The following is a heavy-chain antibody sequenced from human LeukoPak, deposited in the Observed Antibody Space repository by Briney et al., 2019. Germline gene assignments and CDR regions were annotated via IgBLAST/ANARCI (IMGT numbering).Heavy chain of an antibody. CDR1: GFTFSSYG. Sequence: GRSLRLSCAASGFTFSSYGMHWVRQAPGKGLEWVAVISHDGSNKYYADSVKGRFTISRDNSKNTLYLQMNSLRAEDTAVYYCAKDSGEWLDQYYFDYWGQGTLVTVSS. V-gene: IGHV3-30*18. CDR3: AKDSGEWLDQYYFDY. J-gene: IGHJ4*02. D-gene: IGHD6-19*01. CDR2: ISHDGSNK.